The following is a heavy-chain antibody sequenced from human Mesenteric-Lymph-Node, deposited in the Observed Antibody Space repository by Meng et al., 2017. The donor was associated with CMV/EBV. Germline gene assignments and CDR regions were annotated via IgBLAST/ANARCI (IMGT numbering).Heavy chain of an antibody. CDR1: GYPFTNSD. CDR2: MNPDNGNT. J-gene: IGHJ4*02. CDR3: AVHDFGGNWGY. D-gene: IGHD4-23*01. V-gene: IGHV1-8*02. Sequence: ASVKVSCKASGYPFTNSDVNWVRLATGQGLEWTGWMNPDNGNTDYAQKFQGRVTMTRDTSINTAYMDLNSLRSEDTAIYYCAVHDFGGNWGYWGQGTLVTVSS.